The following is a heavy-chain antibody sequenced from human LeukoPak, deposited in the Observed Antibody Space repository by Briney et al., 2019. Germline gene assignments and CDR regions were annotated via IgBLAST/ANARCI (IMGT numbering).Heavy chain of an antibody. J-gene: IGHJ4*02. CDR1: GLTFSSDD. Sequence: PGGSLRLSCAASGLTFSSDDMSWVRQAPGRWLEWVSHMTSSGGTIYYADSVKGRFTISRDNAKNSLYLQMNSLRAEDTAVYYCAREGSSSRYFDYWGQGALVTVSS. D-gene: IGHD6-6*01. CDR2: MTSSGGTI. CDR3: AREGSSSRYFDY. V-gene: IGHV3-48*03.